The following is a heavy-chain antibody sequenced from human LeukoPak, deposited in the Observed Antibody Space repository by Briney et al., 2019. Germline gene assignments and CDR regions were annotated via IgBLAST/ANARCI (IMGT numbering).Heavy chain of an antibody. J-gene: IGHJ1*01. V-gene: IGHV3-43*01. CDR1: GFTFDDYT. CDR3: ATYSSSNGREFQY. Sequence: GGSLRLSCAASGFTFDDYTMHWVRQAPGKGLKWVSLISWDGGSTYYADSVKGRFTISRDNAKNSLYLQMNSLRAEDTAVYYCATYSSSNGREFQYWGQGTLVTVSS. CDR2: ISWDGGST. D-gene: IGHD2-2*01.